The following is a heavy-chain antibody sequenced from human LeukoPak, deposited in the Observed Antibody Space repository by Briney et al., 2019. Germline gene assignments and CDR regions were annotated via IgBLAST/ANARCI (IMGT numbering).Heavy chain of an antibody. V-gene: IGHV4-34*10. CDR1: GGSLSGYC. CDR3: ARRAPIYSSDNGAYYF. D-gene: IGHD4/OR15-4a*01. CDR2: IDQTRTR. Sequence: SETLSLTCSVSGGSLSGYCWAWIRQAPGQGLEWIGEIDQTRTRNYSPSLKSRLSMSVDTSTNQFSLTLTSVTAADTAMYYCARRAPIYSSDNGAYYFWGQGSLVTVSS. J-gene: IGHJ4*03.